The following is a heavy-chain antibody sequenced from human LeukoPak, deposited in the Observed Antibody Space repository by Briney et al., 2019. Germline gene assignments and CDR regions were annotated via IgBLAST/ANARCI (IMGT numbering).Heavy chain of an antibody. CDR2: IIPIFGIA. D-gene: IGHD1-14*01. CDR1: VGTFSSYA. V-gene: IGHV1-69*04. Sequence: SVKVSCKASVGTFSSYAISWVRQAPGQGLEWMGRIIPIFGIANYAQKFQGRVTITADKSTSTAYMELSSLRSEDTAVYYCAREGVPEYYFDYWGQGTLVTVSS. CDR3: AREGVPEYYFDY. J-gene: IGHJ4*02.